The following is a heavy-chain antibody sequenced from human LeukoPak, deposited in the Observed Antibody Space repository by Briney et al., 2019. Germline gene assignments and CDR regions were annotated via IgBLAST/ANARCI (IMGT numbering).Heavy chain of an antibody. CDR2: IRGSGGST. CDR3: AKELSRDGYNWLFDY. J-gene: IGHJ4*02. D-gene: IGHD5-24*01. V-gene: IGHV3-23*01. CDR1: GFTFSSYA. Sequence: GGSLRLSCAASGFTFSSYAMSWVRQAPGKGLEWVSAIRGSGGSTYYADSVRDRVTISRDNSKNTLYLQMNSVRAEDTAVYYCAKELSRDGYNWLFDYWGQGTLVTVSS.